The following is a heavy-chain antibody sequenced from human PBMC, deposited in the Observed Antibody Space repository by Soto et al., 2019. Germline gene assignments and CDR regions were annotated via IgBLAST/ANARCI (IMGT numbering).Heavy chain of an antibody. CDR1: GYPVTAYY. CDR2: INTATGAA. D-gene: IGHD6-19*01. V-gene: IGHV1-2*02. Sequence: QLHLVQSGAVVKKPGASVTVSCSASGYPVTAYYMHWVRQAPGRGLEWKGGINTATGAAKYTQTFQGRVTLTRATSTSTVFMELRGLTSEDPAVFYCARGGGVGVAGSAAFDMWGQGTLVTVSS. CDR3: ARGGGVGVAGSAAFDM. J-gene: IGHJ3*02.